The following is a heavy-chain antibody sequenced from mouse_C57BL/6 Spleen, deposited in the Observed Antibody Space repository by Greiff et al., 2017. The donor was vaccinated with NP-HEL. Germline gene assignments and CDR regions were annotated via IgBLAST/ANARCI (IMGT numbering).Heavy chain of an antibody. CDR3: ARPSYYSNYPYYFDY. CDR2: ISSGSSTI. J-gene: IGHJ2*01. V-gene: IGHV5-17*01. D-gene: IGHD2-5*01. Sequence: EVKLMESGGGLVKPGGSLKLSCAASGFTFSDYGMHWVRQAPEKGLEWVAYISSGSSTIYYADTVKGRFTISRDNAKNTLFLQMTSLRSEDTAMYYCARPSYYSNYPYYFDYWGQGTTLTVSS. CDR1: GFTFSDYG.